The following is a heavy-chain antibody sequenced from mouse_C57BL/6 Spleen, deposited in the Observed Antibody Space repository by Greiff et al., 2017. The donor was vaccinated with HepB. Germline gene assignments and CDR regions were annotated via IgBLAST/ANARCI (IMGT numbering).Heavy chain of an antibody. J-gene: IGHJ2*01. V-gene: IGHV1-54*01. CDR2: INPGSGGT. D-gene: IGHD2-2*01. Sequence: VKLQESGAELVRPGTSVKVSCKASGYAFTNYLIEWVKQRPGQGLEWIGVINPGSGGTNYNEKFKGKATLTADKSSSTAYMQLSSLTSEDSAVCFCARWGGYPDYWGQGTTLTVSS. CDR1: GYAFTNYL. CDR3: ARWGGYPDY.